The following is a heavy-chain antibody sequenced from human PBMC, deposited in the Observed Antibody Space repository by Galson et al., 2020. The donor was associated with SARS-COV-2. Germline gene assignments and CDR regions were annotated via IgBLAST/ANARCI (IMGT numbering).Heavy chain of an antibody. Sequence: GGSLRLSCAASGFTFSSYDMHWVRQATGKGLEWVSAIGTAGDTYYPGSVKGRFTISRENAKNSLYLQMNSLRAGDTAVYYCARGNSPYYYSYYMDVWGKGTTVTVSS. CDR3: ARGNSPYYYSYYMDV. D-gene: IGHD1-1*01. CDR1: GFTFSSYD. J-gene: IGHJ6*03. CDR2: IGTAGDT. V-gene: IGHV3-13*01.